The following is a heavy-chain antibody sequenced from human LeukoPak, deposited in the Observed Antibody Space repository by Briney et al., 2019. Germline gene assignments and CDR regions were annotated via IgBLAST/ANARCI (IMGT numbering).Heavy chain of an antibody. Sequence: SETLSLTCAVYGGSFSGYYWSWIRQPPGKGLEWIGEINHSGSTNYNPSLKSRVTISVDTSKSQFSLKLSSVTAADTAVYYCARGLINFDWAFDPWGQGTLVTVSS. CDR3: ARGLINFDWAFDP. J-gene: IGHJ5*02. CDR2: INHSGST. D-gene: IGHD3-9*01. CDR1: GGSFSGYY. V-gene: IGHV4-34*01.